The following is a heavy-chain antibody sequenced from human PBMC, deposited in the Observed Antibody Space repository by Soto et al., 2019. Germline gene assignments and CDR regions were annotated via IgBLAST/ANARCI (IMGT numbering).Heavy chain of an antibody. CDR1: GGTFSSYA. CDR3: ATEYGGSPGY. J-gene: IGHJ4*02. CDR2: INPNSGGT. V-gene: IGHV1-2*02. Sequence: ASVKVSCKASGGTFSSYAISWVRQAPGQGLEWMGWINPNSGGTNYAQKFQDRVTMTRDTSISTAYMELSRLRSDDTAVYYCATEYGGSPGYWGQGTLVTVSS. D-gene: IGHD2-15*01.